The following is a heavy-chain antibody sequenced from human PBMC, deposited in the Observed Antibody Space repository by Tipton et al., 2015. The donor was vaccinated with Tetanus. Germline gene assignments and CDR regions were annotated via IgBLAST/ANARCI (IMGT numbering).Heavy chain of an antibody. CDR3: ARRRYTWNRGGFDI. CDR2: ISGSGTT. CDR1: GASLRGGDYH. Sequence: TLSLTCTVSGASLRGGDYHWSWIRQPPGKGLEWLAYISGSGTTNSNYYLKSRITMTQDTSRNQFSLSLDSVTAADTGVYFCARRRYTWNRGGFDIWGQGTLVTVSS. D-gene: IGHD1-20*01. J-gene: IGHJ3*02. V-gene: IGHV4-61*08.